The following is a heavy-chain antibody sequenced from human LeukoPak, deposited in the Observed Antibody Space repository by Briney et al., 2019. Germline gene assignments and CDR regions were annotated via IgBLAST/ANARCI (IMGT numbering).Heavy chain of an antibody. CDR1: GYTFNSYD. CDR2: ISTYNGNT. J-gene: IGHJ4*02. V-gene: IGHV1-18*01. CDR3: ARVLRYDFWSAYYFDY. D-gene: IGHD3-3*01. Sequence: ASVRVSCKASGYTFNSYDISWVRQAPGQGLEWMAWISTYNGNTNYALKVQGRATMTTDTSTSTAYMELRSLRSDDTAVYYCARVLRYDFWSAYYFDYWGQGTLVTVSS.